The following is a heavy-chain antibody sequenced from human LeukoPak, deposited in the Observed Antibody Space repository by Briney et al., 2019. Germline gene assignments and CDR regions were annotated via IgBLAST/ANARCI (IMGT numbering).Heavy chain of an antibody. CDR3: ASDRIAAAGPNFDY. CDR1: GCTFSTYS. V-gene: IGHV3-21*01. Sequence: GGSLRLSCAASGCTFSTYSINWVRQAPGKGLEWVSSISSSSSYIYYADSVKGRFTISRDNAKNSLYLQMNSLRAEDTAVYYCASDRIAAAGPNFDYWGQGTLVTVSS. J-gene: IGHJ4*02. CDR2: ISSSSSYI. D-gene: IGHD6-13*01.